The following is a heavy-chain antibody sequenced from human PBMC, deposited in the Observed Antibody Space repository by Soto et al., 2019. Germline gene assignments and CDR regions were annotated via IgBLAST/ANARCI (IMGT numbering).Heavy chain of an antibody. CDR1: GFPFSIYS. CDR2: ITSDTNTI. J-gene: IGHJ4*02. D-gene: IGHD6-19*01. CDR3: ARSVEGHFDY. Sequence: EVQLVESGGGLVQPGGSLRLTCAASGFPFSIYSMNWVRQAPGKGLEWSSYITSDTNTIKYADSVKGRCTISRDNAKNLVYLQMNSLRDEDTAVYFCARSVEGHFDYWGQGTVVTVSS. V-gene: IGHV3-48*02.